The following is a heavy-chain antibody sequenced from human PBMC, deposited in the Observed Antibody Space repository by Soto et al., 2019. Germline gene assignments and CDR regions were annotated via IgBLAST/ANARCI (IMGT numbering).Heavy chain of an antibody. J-gene: IGHJ5*02. CDR1: GFSLSTSGVG. Sequence: QITLKESGPTLVKPTQTLTLTCTFSGFSLSTSGVGVGWIRQPPGKALEWLALIYWDDDKRYSPSLKSRLTITKDTSKNQEVLTMTNMDPVDTATYYCAHYFYGSAVDPWGQGTLVTVSS. CDR3: AHYFYGSAVDP. CDR2: IYWDDDK. V-gene: IGHV2-5*02. D-gene: IGHD3-10*01.